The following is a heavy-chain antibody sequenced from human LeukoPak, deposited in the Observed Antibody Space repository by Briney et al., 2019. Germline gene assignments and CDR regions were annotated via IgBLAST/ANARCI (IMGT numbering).Heavy chain of an antibody. J-gene: IGHJ4*02. CDR3: ARARASRYYFDY. CDR1: GYTFTSYA. D-gene: IGHD3-16*02. Sequence: GASVKVSCKASGYTFTSYAMHWVRQAPGQRLEWMGWINAGNGNTKYSQKFQGRVTITRDTSASTAYMELSSLRPEDTAVYYCARARASRYYFDYLGQGTLVTVCS. CDR2: INAGNGNT. V-gene: IGHV1-3*01.